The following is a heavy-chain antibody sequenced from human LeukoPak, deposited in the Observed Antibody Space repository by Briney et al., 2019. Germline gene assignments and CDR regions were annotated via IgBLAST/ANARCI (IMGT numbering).Heavy chain of an antibody. CDR3: ARGGSGWPNWFDP. D-gene: IGHD6-19*01. CDR2: VNHSGST. CDR1: GGSFSGYY. V-gene: IGHV4-34*01. Sequence: SETLSLTCAVYGGSFSGYYWSWIRQPPGKGLEWIGEVNHSGSTNYNPSLKSRVTISVDTSKNQFSLKLSSVTAADTAVHYCARGGSGWPNWFDPWGQGTLVTVSS. J-gene: IGHJ5*02.